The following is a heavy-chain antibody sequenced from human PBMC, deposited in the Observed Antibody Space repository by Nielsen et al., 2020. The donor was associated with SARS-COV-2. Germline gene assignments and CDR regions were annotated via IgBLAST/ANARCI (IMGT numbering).Heavy chain of an antibody. Sequence: GSLRLSCTVSGGSISSSSYYWGWIRQPPGKGLEWIGSIYYSGSTYYNPSLKSRVTISVDTSKNQFSLKLSSVTAADTAVYYCARQLEGVVVASYYFDYWGQGTLVTVSS. D-gene: IGHD3-22*01. J-gene: IGHJ4*02. CDR3: ARQLEGVVVASYYFDY. V-gene: IGHV4-39*01. CDR1: GGSISSSSYY. CDR2: IYYSGST.